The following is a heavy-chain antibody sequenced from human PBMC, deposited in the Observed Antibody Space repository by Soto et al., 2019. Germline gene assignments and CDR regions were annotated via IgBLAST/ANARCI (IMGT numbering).Heavy chain of an antibody. D-gene: IGHD3-16*01. J-gene: IGHJ3*01. CDR2: IYYSGST. CDR3: ARGRGGTTNVVFVV. CDR1: GGSIGYYY. V-gene: IGHV4-59*01. Sequence: SETLSLTCTVSGGSIGYYYWTWIRQPPGKGLEWIGVIYYSGSTNYNPSLKSRVTMSVDTSENQFSLKLTSVTAADTAAYYCARGRGGTTNVVFVVWARGAMVTAS.